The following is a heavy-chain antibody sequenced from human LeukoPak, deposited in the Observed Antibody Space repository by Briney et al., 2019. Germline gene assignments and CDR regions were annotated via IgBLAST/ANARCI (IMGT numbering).Heavy chain of an antibody. V-gene: IGHV1-69*13. D-gene: IGHD5-12*01. CDR2: IIPIFGTA. CDR3: ARSPSGAGGYSGYKSPWYFDY. J-gene: IGHJ4*02. CDR1: GGTFSSYA. Sequence: EASVKVSCKASGGTFSSYAISWVRQAPGQGLEWMGGIIPIFGTANYAQKFQGRVTITADESTSTAYMELSSLRSEDTAVYYCARSPSGAGGYSGYKSPWYFDYWGQGTLVTVSS.